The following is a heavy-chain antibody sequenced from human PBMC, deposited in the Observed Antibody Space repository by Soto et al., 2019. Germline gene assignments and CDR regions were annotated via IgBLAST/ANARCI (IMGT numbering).Heavy chain of an antibody. Sequence: GGSLRISCAASGFTFTRYSMNWVRQAPGKGLEWVSSISSTTNYIYYGDSMKGRFTISRDNAQNSLYLEMNNLRAEDTAVYYCARESEDLTSNFDFWGQGTLVTVSS. CDR3: ARESEDLTSNFDF. CDR1: GFTFTRYS. V-gene: IGHV3-21*06. CDR2: ISSTTNYI. J-gene: IGHJ4*02.